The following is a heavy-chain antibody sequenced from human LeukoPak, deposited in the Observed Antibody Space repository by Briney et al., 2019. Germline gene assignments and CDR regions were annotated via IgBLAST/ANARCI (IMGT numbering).Heavy chain of an antibody. D-gene: IGHD2-2*01. CDR3: ARVKGVVVVPAAINSRWFDP. Sequence: ASVKVSCKASGYTFTSYGISWVRQAPGQGLEWMGWISAYNGNTNYAQKLQGRVTMTTDTSTSTAYMELRSLRSDDTAVYYRARVKGVVVVPAAINSRWFDPWGQGTLVTVSS. CDR2: ISAYNGNT. J-gene: IGHJ5*02. V-gene: IGHV1-18*01. CDR1: GYTFTSYG.